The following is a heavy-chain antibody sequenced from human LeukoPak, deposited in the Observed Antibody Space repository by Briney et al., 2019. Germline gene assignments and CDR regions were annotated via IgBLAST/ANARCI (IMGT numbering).Heavy chain of an antibody. D-gene: IGHD4-17*01. CDR1: GFTFSSYA. CDR3: AKDLDYGDYSFDY. CDR2: VSGSGGST. J-gene: IGHJ4*02. Sequence: GGSLRLXCAASGFTFSSYAMSWDRQAPGKGLEWVSAVSGSGGSTYYADSVKGRFTISRDNSKNTLYLQMNSLRAEDTAVYYCAKDLDYGDYSFDYWGQGTLVTVSS. V-gene: IGHV3-23*01.